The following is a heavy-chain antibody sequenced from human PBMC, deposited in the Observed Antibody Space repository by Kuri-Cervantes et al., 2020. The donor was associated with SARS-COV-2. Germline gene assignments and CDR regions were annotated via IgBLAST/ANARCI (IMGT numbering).Heavy chain of an antibody. Sequence: GGSLRLSCAASGFTFSNAWTSWVRQAPGKGLEWVGRIKSKTDGGTTDYAAPVEGRFTISRDDSKNTLYLQMNSLKTEDTAVYYCTTSITGTPFDYWGQGTLVTVSS. CDR2: IKSKTDGGTT. J-gene: IGHJ4*02. D-gene: IGHD1-20*01. V-gene: IGHV3-15*01. CDR3: TTSITGTPFDY. CDR1: GFTFSNAW.